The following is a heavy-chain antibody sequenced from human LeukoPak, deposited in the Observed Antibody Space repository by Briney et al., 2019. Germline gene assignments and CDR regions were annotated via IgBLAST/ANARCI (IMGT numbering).Heavy chain of an antibody. CDR1: GFTFSNYA. D-gene: IGHD3-10*01. V-gene: IGHV3-23*01. Sequence: GGSLRLSCAASGFTFSNYAMTWVRQAPGKGLEWVSTISGSGGSTYYADSVKGRFTISRDNSKNTLYVQMNSLRAEDTAVYYCARLNMVRGGGAFDYWGQGTLVTVSS. J-gene: IGHJ4*02. CDR2: ISGSGGST. CDR3: ARLNMVRGGGAFDY.